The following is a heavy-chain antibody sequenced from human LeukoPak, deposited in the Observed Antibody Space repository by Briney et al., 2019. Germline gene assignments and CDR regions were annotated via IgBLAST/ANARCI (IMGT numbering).Heavy chain of an antibody. CDR3: ARSLQGYCIGPSCFNWIDP. J-gene: IGHJ5*02. V-gene: IGHV1-2*02. Sequence: ASVKVSCKASGFTFTDYHVHWVRQAPGQGPEWMGRIDSNSGGTKYAQKFQGRVTMTRDTSITTAYMQLSRLRFDDTAVYYCARSLQGYCIGPSCFNWIDPWGQGTLVTVSP. CDR2: IDSNSGGT. CDR1: GFTFTDYH. D-gene: IGHD2-2*01.